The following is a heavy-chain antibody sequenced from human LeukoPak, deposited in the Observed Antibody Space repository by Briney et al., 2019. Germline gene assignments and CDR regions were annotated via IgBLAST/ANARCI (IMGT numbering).Heavy chain of an antibody. D-gene: IGHD5-18*01. CDR2: MNPTSGYT. CDR1: GYTFTSHD. Sequence: ASVKLSCKAAGYTFTSHDINWVRQAAGQGLEWMGWMNPTSGYTGYAQKFQSTITPTRDTSISTAYMELSSLRSDDTAVYYCAGMRGYSLGYWYLDVWGRGTLVSVSS. CDR3: AGMRGYSLGYWYLDV. V-gene: IGHV1-8*01. J-gene: IGHJ2*01.